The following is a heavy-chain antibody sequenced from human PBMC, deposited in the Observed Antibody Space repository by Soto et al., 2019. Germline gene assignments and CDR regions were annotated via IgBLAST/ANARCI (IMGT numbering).Heavy chain of an antibody. D-gene: IGHD5-18*01. CDR3: ARELGGYSYGYSYYYGMDV. Sequence: SETLSLTCTVSGGSISSGGYYWSWIRQHPGKGLEWIGYIYYSGSTYYNPSLKSRVTISVDTSKNQFSLKLSSVTAADTAVYYCARELGGYSYGYSYYYGMDVWGQGTTVTVSS. CDR1: GGSISSGGYY. V-gene: IGHV4-31*03. J-gene: IGHJ6*02. CDR2: IYYSGST.